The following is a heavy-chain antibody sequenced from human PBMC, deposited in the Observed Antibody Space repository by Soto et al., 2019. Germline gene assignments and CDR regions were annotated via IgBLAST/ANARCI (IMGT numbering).Heavy chain of an antibody. Sequence: TLSLTCTVSGGSVSSGSYYWSWIRQPPGKALEWLARIDWDDDKFYNTSLKTRLTISKDTSKNQVVLTMTNMDPVDTATYYCARLVVAKYYFEYWGPGTLVTVSS. CDR2: IDWDDDK. D-gene: IGHD5-12*01. V-gene: IGHV2-70*16. J-gene: IGHJ4*02. CDR1: GGSVSSGSYY. CDR3: ARLVVAKYYFEY.